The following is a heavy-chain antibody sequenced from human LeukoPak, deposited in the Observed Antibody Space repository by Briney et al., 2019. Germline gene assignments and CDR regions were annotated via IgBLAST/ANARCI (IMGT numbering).Heavy chain of an antibody. Sequence: GGSLRLSCAASGFTFSSYWMSWVRQAPGKGLEWVANIKQDGSEKYYVDSVKGRFTISRDNAKNSLYLQMNSLRAEDTAVYYCARETVRFLEWYDAFDIWGQGTMVTVSS. V-gene: IGHV3-7*01. CDR3: ARETVRFLEWYDAFDI. CDR1: GFTFSSYW. J-gene: IGHJ3*02. D-gene: IGHD3-3*01. CDR2: IKQDGSEK.